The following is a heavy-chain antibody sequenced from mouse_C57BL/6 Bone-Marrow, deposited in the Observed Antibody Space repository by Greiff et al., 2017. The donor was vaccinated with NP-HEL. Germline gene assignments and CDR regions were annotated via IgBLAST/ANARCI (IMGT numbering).Heavy chain of an antibody. CDR3: VGAGYYVAWFAY. J-gene: IGHJ3*01. V-gene: IGHV10-3*01. CDR2: IRSKSSNYAT. CDR1: GFTFNTYA. D-gene: IGHD2-3*01. Sequence: EADGGLVQPKGSLKLSCAASGFTFNTYAMHWVRQAPGKGLEWVARIRSKSSNYATYYADSVKDRFTISRDDSQSMLYLQMNNLKTEDTAMYYCVGAGYYVAWFAYWGQGTLVTVSA.